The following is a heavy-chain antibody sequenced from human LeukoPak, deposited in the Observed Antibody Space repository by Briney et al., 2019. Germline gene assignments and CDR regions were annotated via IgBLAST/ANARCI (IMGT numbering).Heavy chain of an antibody. J-gene: IGHJ1*01. CDR1: GFTFSSYE. CDR2: ISDGADTM. D-gene: IGHD3-16*01. Sequence: PGGSLRLSCAASGFTFSSYEMTWVRQAPGKGLECLSYISDGADTMYYADSVKGRFTISRDNAKNSLYLQMNSLTAEDTAVYFCARVGSPQYFQDWGQGTLVSVSS. CDR3: ARVGSPQYFQD. V-gene: IGHV3-48*03.